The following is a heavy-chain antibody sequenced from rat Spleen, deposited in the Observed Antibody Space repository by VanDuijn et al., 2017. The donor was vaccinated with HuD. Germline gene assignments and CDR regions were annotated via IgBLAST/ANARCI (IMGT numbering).Heavy chain of an antibody. CDR1: GFTFNNYW. CDR2: ISPSGVT. CDR3: TRESLPGYNSHWFVY. Sequence: EVQLVKSDGGLVQPGRSLKLSCVASGFTFNNYWMTWIRQAPGKGLEWVASISPSGVTYYRESVKGRFTVSRENAKSTLYFLIDSLRSEDTATYFCTRESLPGYNSHWFVYWGQGTLVTVSS. J-gene: IGHJ3*01. V-gene: IGHV5-31*01. D-gene: IGHD1-4*01.